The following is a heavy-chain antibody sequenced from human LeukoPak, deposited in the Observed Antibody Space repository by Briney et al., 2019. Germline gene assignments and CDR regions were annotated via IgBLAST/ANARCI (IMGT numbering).Heavy chain of an antibody. CDR3: ARAPTGTGGWNWFDP. CDR1: GGTFSSYA. V-gene: IGHV1-69*05. D-gene: IGHD1-1*01. CDR2: IIPIFGTA. J-gene: IGHJ5*02. Sequence: ASVKVSCKASGGTFSSYAISWVRQAPGQGLEWMGRIIPIFGTANYAQKFQGRVTITTDESTSTAYMEPSSLRSEDTAVYYCARAPTGTGGWNWFDPWGQGTLVTVSS.